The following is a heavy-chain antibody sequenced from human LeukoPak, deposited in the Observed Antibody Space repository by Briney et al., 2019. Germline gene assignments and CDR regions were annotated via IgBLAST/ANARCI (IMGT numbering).Heavy chain of an antibody. Sequence: GGSLRLSCAASGFTFSSYAMLWVRQAPGKGLEWVAVISYDGSNKYYADSVKGRFTISRDNSKNTLYLQMNSLRAEDTAVYYCARDLYGSGSSVDYWGQGTLVTVSS. CDR3: ARDLYGSGSSVDY. D-gene: IGHD3-10*01. V-gene: IGHV3-30*01. J-gene: IGHJ4*02. CDR1: GFTFSSYA. CDR2: ISYDGSNK.